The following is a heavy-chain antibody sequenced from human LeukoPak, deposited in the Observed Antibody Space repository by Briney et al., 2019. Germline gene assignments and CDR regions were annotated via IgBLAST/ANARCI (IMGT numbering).Heavy chain of an antibody. D-gene: IGHD3-10*01. CDR3: ARVGYGSFRYYYYGMDV. Sequence: SVKVSCKASGGTFSSYAISWVRQAPGQGLEWMGGIIPIFGTANYAQKFQGRVTITADESTSTAYMELSSLRSEDTAVYYCARVGYGSFRYYYYGMDVWGQGTTVTVSS. J-gene: IGHJ6*02. CDR1: GGTFSSYA. CDR2: IIPIFGTA. V-gene: IGHV1-69*13.